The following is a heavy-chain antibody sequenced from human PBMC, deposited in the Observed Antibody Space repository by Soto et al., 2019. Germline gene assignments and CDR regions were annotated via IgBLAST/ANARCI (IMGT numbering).Heavy chain of an antibody. Sequence: GASVKVSCKASGGTFSSYAISWVRQAPGQGLEWMGGIIPIFGTANYAQKFQGRVTITADESTSTAYMELSSLRSEDTAVYYCARGGIGYCSSTSGYAGSAWGQGTLVTVSS. V-gene: IGHV1-69*13. CDR2: IIPIFGTA. CDR1: GGTFSSYA. J-gene: IGHJ4*02. CDR3: ARGGIGYCSSTSGYAGSA. D-gene: IGHD2-2*01.